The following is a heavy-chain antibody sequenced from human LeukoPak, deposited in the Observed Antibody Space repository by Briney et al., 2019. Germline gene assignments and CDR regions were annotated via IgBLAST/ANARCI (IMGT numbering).Heavy chain of an antibody. CDR2: IYHSGST. Sequence: SETLSLTCAVSGGSISSSNWWSWVRQPPGKGLEWIGEIYHSGSTNYNPSLKSRVTISVDKSKNQFSLKLSSVTAADTAVYYCARDQSSSGWYRLDAFDIWGQGTMVTVSS. CDR3: ARDQSSSGWYRLDAFDI. D-gene: IGHD6-13*01. V-gene: IGHV4-4*02. J-gene: IGHJ3*02. CDR1: GGSISSSNW.